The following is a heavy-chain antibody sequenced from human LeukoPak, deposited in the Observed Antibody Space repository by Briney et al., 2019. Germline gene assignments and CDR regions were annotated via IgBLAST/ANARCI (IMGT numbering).Heavy chain of an antibody. J-gene: IGHJ6*03. V-gene: IGHV1-18*01. CDR2: ISAYNGNT. Sequence: GASVKVSCKASGYMFTSYGISWVRQAPGQGLEWMGWISAYNGNTNYAQKLQGRVTMTTDTSTSTAYMELRSLRSDDTAVYYCARDPPQRMVAAPWYYYYYMDVWGKGTTVTVSS. CDR1: GYMFTSYG. D-gene: IGHD6-6*01. CDR3: ARDPPQRMVAAPWYYYYYMDV.